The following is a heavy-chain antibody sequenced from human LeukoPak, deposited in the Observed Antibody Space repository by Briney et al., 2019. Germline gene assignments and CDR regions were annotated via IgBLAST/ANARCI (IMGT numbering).Heavy chain of an antibody. D-gene: IGHD5-18*01. V-gene: IGHV3-7*01. Sequence: GGSLRLSCATSGFTFSSSWMSWVRQAPGKGLECVANIKEDGREKYYVDSVKGRFTISRDNAKNSLYLQMSSLRAEDTAVYYCARDVGYRSWFDPWGQGTLVIVSS. CDR3: ARDVGYRSWFDP. CDR2: IKEDGREK. CDR1: GFTFSSSW. J-gene: IGHJ5*02.